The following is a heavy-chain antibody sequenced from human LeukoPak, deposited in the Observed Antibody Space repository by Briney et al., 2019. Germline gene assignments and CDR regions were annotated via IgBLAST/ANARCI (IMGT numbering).Heavy chain of an antibody. V-gene: IGHV3-21*01. J-gene: IGHJ5*02. CDR2: ISSSSSYI. CDR3: ARDRIVGANSWFDP. D-gene: IGHD1-26*01. CDR1: GDTFSSSS. Sequence: GGSLRLDCAASGDTFSSSSMNWVREAPGKGLQWVSSISSSSSYIYYADSVKGRFTISRDNAKNSLYLQMNSLRAEDTAVYYCARDRIVGANSWFDPWGQGTLVTVSS.